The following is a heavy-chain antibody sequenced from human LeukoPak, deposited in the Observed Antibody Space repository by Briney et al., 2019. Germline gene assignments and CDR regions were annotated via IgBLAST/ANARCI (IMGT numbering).Heavy chain of an antibody. CDR3: AKASGAVAKEAPSSG. CDR2: ISYDGSSK. CDR1: EFTFSNYA. D-gene: IGHD6-19*01. J-gene: IGHJ4*02. Sequence: GGSLRLSCAASEFTFSNYAIHWVCQAPGKGLEWVAVISYDGSSKYYADSVKGRFTISRDNSKNTLYLQMNSLRAEDTAVYYCAKASGAVAKEAPSSGWGQGTLVTVSS. V-gene: IGHV3-30-3*01.